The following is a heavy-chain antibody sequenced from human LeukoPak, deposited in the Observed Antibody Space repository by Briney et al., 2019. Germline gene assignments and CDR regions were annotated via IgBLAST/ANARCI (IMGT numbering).Heavy chain of an antibody. V-gene: IGHV1-8*01. CDR3: ARGRGRFLEWLTARDYYYYGMDV. J-gene: IGHJ6*02. Sequence: ASVKLSCKASGYTFTSYDINWVRQATGQGLEWMGWMNPNSGNTGYAQKFQGRVTMTRNTSISTAYMELSSLRSADTAVYYCARGRGRFLEWLTARDYYYYGMDVWGQGTTVTVSS. CDR1: GYTFTSYD. D-gene: IGHD3-3*01. CDR2: MNPNSGNT.